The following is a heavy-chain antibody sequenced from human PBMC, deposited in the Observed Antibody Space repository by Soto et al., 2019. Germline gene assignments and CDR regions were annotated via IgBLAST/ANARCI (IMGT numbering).Heavy chain of an antibody. CDR1: GGSISSSSYY. CDR3: RRSSRYSTDV. CDR2: IYYSGST. D-gene: IGHD6-13*01. Sequence: PSETLSLTCTVSGGSISSSSYYWGWIRQPPGKGLEWIGSIYYSGSTYYNPSLNSRVTISVDTSKNQFSLNVISVTAADTAVYYCRRSSRYSTDVWGQGTTVTVSS. V-gene: IGHV4-39*01. J-gene: IGHJ6*02.